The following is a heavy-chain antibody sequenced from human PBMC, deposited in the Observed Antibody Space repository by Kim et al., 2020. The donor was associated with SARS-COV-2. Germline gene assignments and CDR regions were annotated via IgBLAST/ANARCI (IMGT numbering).Heavy chain of an antibody. CDR1: GGSFSGYY. J-gene: IGHJ6*02. V-gene: IGHV4-34*01. CDR2: INHSGST. Sequence: SETLSLTCAVYGGSFSGYYWSWIRQPPGKGLEWIGEINHSGSTNYNPSLKSRVTISVDTSKNQFSLKLSSVTAADTAVYYCASWELGVTTRYYYGMDVWGQGTTVTVSS. D-gene: IGHD4-17*01. CDR3: ASWELGVTTRYYYGMDV.